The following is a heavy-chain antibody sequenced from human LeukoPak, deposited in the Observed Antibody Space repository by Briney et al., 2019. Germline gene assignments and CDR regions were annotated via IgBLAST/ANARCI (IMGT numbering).Heavy chain of an antibody. D-gene: IGHD3-10*01. Sequence: ASVKVSCKASGGTFSTYAISWVRQAPGQGLEWMGRIIPILGIANYAQKFQGRVTITADKSTSTAYMELSSLRSEDTAVYYCARGSGNNDYWGQGTLVTVSS. J-gene: IGHJ4*02. V-gene: IGHV1-69*04. CDR2: IIPILGIA. CDR3: ARGSGNNDY. CDR1: GGTFSTYA.